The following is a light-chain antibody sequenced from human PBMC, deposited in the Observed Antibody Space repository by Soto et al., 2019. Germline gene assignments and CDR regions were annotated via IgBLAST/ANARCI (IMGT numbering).Light chain of an antibody. CDR1: QPVSTF. CDR2: DTS. CDR3: QQRSSWPLT. V-gene: IGKV3-11*01. J-gene: IGKJ4*01. Sequence: EIVLTQSPATLSLSPGERATLSCRASQPVSTFLAWYQQKPGQAPRLLIHDTSNRANGIPARFSGSGSGTDFTLTISSLAPEDFALYYCQQRSSWPLTFGGGTKVEIK.